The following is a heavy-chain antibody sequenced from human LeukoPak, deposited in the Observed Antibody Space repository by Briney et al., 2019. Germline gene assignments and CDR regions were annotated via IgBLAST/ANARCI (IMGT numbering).Heavy chain of an antibody. J-gene: IGHJ4*02. CDR1: GGSISGYY. CDR2: TSHSGST. CDR3: ARHYCSGGTCYSFGN. Sequence: SETLSLTCTVSGGSISGYYWSWIRQPPGKGLEWIGYTSHSGSTNYNPPLKSRVTISVDTSKNQFSLSLNSVTAADTAVYYCARHYCSGGTCYSFGNWGQGTLVTVSS. D-gene: IGHD2-15*01. V-gene: IGHV4-59*08.